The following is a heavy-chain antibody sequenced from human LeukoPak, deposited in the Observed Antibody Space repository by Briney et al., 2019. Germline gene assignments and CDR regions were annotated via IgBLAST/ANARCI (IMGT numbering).Heavy chain of an antibody. J-gene: IGHJ4*02. CDR3: ASASVVAASFDY. CDR1: GGTFSSYA. V-gene: IGHV1-69*04. Sequence: GASVKVSCKASGGTFSSYAISWVRQAPGQGLEWMGRIIPILGIANYAQKFQGRVTITADKSTSTAYMELSSLRSEDTAVYYCASASVVAASFDYWGQGTLVTVSS. CDR2: IIPILGIA. D-gene: IGHD2-15*01.